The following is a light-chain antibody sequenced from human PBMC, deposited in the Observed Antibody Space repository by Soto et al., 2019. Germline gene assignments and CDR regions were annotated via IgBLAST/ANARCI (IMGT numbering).Light chain of an antibody. CDR3: LQYGSSPPIT. Sequence: EMVLTQSPGTLSLSPGERATLSCRASQSVSSSYLAWYQQKSGQAPRLLIYGASSRSTGITDRFSGSGSGTDFTLTISRMEPEDFAEYYCLQYGSSPPITFGHGTRLEIK. CDR2: GAS. CDR1: QSVSSSY. J-gene: IGKJ5*01. V-gene: IGKV3-20*01.